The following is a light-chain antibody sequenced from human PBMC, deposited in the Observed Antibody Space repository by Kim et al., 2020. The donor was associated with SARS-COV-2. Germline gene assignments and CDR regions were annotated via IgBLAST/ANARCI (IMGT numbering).Light chain of an antibody. J-gene: IGLJ3*02. CDR1: SGHSSYV. Sequence: ASVKLTCTLSSGHSSYVIAWHQQQPEKGPRYLMRLNSDGSHSKGDGVPDRFSGSSSGAERYPTISSLQSEDEADYYCQTWGTGIRVFGGGTQLTVL. CDR3: QTWGTGIRV. V-gene: IGLV4-69*01. CDR2: LNSDGSH.